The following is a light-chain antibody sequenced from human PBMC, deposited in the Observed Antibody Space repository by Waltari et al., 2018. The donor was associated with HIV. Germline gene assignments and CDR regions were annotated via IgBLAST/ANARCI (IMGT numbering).Light chain of an antibody. CDR3: SSYTNRNDYV. J-gene: IGLJ1*01. CDR2: EVS. V-gene: IGLV2-14*01. Sequence: QSALTQPGSVSGSPGQSLTISCTGTSSDVGGYNYVSWFQQHPGRAPKLIIYEVSKWPPGIFNRFSGSKSGNTASLTISGLQAEDEADYYCSSYTNRNDYVFGTGTKVIVL. CDR1: SSDVGGYNY.